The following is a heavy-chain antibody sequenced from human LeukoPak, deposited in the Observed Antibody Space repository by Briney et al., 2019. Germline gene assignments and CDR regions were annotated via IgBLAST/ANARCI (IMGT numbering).Heavy chain of an antibody. CDR1: GGSISSYY. CDR3: SKEDYYYDSSGYGNYYYYMDV. J-gene: IGHJ6*03. V-gene: IGHV4-4*07. Sequence: SETLSLTCTVSGGSISSYYWSWIRQPAGKGLEWIGRIYTSGSTNYNHSLKSRVTMSVDTSKNQFSLKLSSVTAADTAVYCCSKEDYYYDSSGYGNYYYYMDVWGKGTTVTVSS. CDR2: IYTSGST. D-gene: IGHD3-22*01.